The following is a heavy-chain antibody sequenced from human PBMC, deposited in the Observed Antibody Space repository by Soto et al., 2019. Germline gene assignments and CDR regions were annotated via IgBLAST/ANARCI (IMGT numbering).Heavy chain of an antibody. J-gene: IGHJ4*02. D-gene: IGHD6-13*01. CDR2: IDPSDSYI. CDR3: ARNWDSSSLGGIYFFNA. Sequence: PGESLKISCTASGYSFTSYWISWVRQTPGRGLEWMGRIDPSDSYIKYNPSLQGHISISADKSSNTVYLQLNNLKASDTAMYYCARNWDSSSLGGIYFFNAWGQGTLVTVSS. V-gene: IGHV5-10-1*01. CDR1: GYSFTSYW.